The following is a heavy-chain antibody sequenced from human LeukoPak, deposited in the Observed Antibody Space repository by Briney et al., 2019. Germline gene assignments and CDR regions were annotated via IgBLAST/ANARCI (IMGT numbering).Heavy chain of an antibody. CDR2: IGDRGYST. V-gene: IGHV3-23*01. Sequence: GGALRLSCAASGFTFSHYAMSWVRPAAGKGLAWVSAIGDRGYSTHYADSLKGRFNVSRDNSKNTLYLQMNSLGAEGAAVYYCANGRGYSGYDRPEGFDPWGQGTLVTVSS. J-gene: IGHJ5*02. CDR1: GFTFSHYA. D-gene: IGHD5-12*01. CDR3: ANGRGYSGYDRPEGFDP.